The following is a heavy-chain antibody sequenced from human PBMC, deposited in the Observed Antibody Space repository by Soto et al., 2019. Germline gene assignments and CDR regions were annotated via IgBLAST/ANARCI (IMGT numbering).Heavy chain of an antibody. D-gene: IGHD3-22*01. CDR3: ATNIPEYYYDSSGGNY. Sequence: QVQLVESGGGVVQPGRSLRLSCAASGFTFSSYGMHWVRQAPGKGLEWVAVISYDGSNKYYADSVKGRFTISRDNSKNTLYLQMNSVRAEDTAVYYCATNIPEYYYDSSGGNYWGQGTLVTVSS. CDR2: ISYDGSNK. J-gene: IGHJ4*02. CDR1: GFTFSSYG. V-gene: IGHV3-30*03.